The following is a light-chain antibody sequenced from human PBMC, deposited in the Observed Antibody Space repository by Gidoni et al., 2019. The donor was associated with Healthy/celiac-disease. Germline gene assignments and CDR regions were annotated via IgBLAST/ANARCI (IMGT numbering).Light chain of an antibody. CDR2: CAS. V-gene: IGKV3-20*01. CDR3: QQYGSSSLT. CDR1: QSVSSSY. J-gene: IGKJ4*01. Sequence: EIVLTQSPGTLSLSPGERATLSCMASQSVSSSYLAWSQQKPGQAPRLLIYCASSRATGIPDRFSGSGSGTDFTLTISRLEPEDFAVYYCQQYGSSSLTFGGGTKVEIK.